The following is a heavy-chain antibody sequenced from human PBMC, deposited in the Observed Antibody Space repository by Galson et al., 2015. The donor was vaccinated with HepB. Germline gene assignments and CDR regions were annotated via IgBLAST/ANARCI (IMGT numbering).Heavy chain of an antibody. CDR3: ATDPDIYKIVTTIIPLGY. CDR1: GFPLSRYS. V-gene: IGHV3-21*06. CDR2: ISRSSSYI. D-gene: IGHD5-12*01. J-gene: IGHJ4*02. Sequence: SLRLSCAASGFPLSRYSINWVRQAPGKGLEWVSSISRSSSYIYYADSVKGRFTISRDNAKNSLFLQMNSLRAEDTAVYYCATDPDIYKIVTTIIPLGYWGQGTLVTVSS.